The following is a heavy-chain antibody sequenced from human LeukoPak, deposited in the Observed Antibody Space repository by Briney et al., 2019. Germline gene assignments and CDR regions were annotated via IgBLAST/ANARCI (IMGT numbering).Heavy chain of an antibody. CDR1: GVSISSYY. D-gene: IGHD1-1*01. CDR2: IHTSGST. J-gene: IGHJ4*02. Sequence: SETLSLTCTVSGVSISSYYWSWIRQPAGKGLEWIGRIHTSGSTNYNPSLKSRVSISVDTSKNQFSLTLTSVTAADTALYYCTRELAGTTVEDWGQGTLVTVSS. V-gene: IGHV4-4*07. CDR3: TRELAGTTVED.